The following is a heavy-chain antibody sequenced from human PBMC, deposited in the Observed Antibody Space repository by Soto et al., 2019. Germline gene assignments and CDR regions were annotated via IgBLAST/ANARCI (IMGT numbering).Heavy chain of an antibody. J-gene: IGHJ4*02. CDR3: ARAHVVVTATVDY. CDR1: GFTFSSYE. Sequence: AGGSLRLSCAASGFTFSSYEMNWVRQAPGKGLEWVSYISSSGSTIYYADSVKGRFTISRDNAKNSLYLQMNSLRAEDTAVYYCARAHVVVTATVDYWGQGTLVTVSS. V-gene: IGHV3-48*03. D-gene: IGHD2-21*02. CDR2: ISSSGSTI.